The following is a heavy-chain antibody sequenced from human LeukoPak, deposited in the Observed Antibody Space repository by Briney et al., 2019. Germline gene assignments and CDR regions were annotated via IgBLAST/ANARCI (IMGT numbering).Heavy chain of an antibody. Sequence: PSETLSLTCAVYGGSFSGYYWSWIRQPPGKGLEWIGEINHSGSTNYNPSLKSRVTISVDTSKNQFSLKLSSVTAADTAVCYCARRVVVAARPLYYFDYWGQGTLVTVSS. J-gene: IGHJ4*02. CDR3: ARRVVVAARPLYYFDY. CDR2: INHSGST. V-gene: IGHV4-34*01. D-gene: IGHD2-15*01. CDR1: GGSFSGYY.